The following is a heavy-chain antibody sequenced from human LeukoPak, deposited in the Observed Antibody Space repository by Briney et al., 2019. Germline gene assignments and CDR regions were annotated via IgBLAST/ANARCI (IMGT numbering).Heavy chain of an antibody. J-gene: IGHJ4*02. CDR2: INYSGTNM. CDR3: VTSGCSGATCYFYFDY. CDR1: RFTVSTNY. Sequence: GGSLRLSCAASRFTVSTNYTSWVRQPPGKGLEWVSSINYSGTNMYYADSVKGRFTISRDNAKNSLFLQMNSLRPEDTAVYYCVTSGCSGATCYFYFDYWGQGTLVTVSS. V-gene: IGHV3-21*01. D-gene: IGHD2-15*01.